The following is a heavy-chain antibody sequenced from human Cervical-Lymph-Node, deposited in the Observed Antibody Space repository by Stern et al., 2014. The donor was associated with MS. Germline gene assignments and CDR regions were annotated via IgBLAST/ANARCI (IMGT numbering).Heavy chain of an antibody. V-gene: IGHV1-69*01. CDR3: ARGDSEAPIYYFDY. J-gene: IGHJ4*02. D-gene: IGHD2-21*01. Sequence: QMQLVQSGAEVKKPGSSVKVSCQTSGGNFSTFAIGWVRQAPGQGLERMGGIASLFDATNYAQKFQGRLTITADESTRTAYMELSSLRPDDTAMYYCARGDSEAPIYYFDYWGQGTLVTVSS. CDR1: GGNFSTFA. CDR2: IASLFDAT.